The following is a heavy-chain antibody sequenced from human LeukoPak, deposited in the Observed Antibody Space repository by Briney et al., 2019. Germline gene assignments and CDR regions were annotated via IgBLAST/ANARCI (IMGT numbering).Heavy chain of an antibody. J-gene: IGHJ4*02. CDR3: TVGATDY. CDR2: IRSKANSYAT. CDR1: RFTFSGSA. V-gene: IGHV3-73*01. Sequence: PGGSLKLSCAASRFTFSGSAMHWVRQASGKGLEWVGRIRSKANSYATAYAASVKGRFTISRDDSKNTAYLQMNSLKTEDTAVYYCTVGATDYWRQGTLVTVCS. D-gene: IGHD1-26*01.